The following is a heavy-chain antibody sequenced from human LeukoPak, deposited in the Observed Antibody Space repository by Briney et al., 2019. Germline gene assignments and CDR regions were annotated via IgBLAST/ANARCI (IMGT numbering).Heavy chain of an antibody. Sequence: GGSLRLSCAASGFTFSSYAMHWVRQASGKGLEWVAVISYDGSNKYYADSVKGRFTISRDNSKNTLYLQMNSLRAEDTAVYYCARGDRYGDYLSYYFDYWGQGTLVTVSS. V-gene: IGHV3-30-3*01. J-gene: IGHJ4*02. CDR2: ISYDGSNK. CDR3: ARGDRYGDYLSYYFDY. CDR1: GFTFSSYA. D-gene: IGHD4-17*01.